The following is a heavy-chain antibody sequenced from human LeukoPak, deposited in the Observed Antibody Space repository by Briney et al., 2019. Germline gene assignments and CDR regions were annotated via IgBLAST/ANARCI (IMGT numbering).Heavy chain of an antibody. Sequence: GGSLRLSCAASGFTFSTYAMHWVRQAPGKGLEWVAVISFDGSNKYYADSVKGRFTISRDNAKNSLYLQMNSLRAEDTAVYYCARDVTERIAAAGHYYYYYYMDVWGKGTTVTISS. D-gene: IGHD6-13*01. CDR2: ISFDGSNK. V-gene: IGHV3-30*04. CDR3: ARDVTERIAAAGHYYYYYYMDV. CDR1: GFTFSTYA. J-gene: IGHJ6*03.